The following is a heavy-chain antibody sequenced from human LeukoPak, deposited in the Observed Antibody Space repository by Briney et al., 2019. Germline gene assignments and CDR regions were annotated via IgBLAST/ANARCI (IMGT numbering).Heavy chain of an antibody. CDR1: GFTFSSYW. V-gene: IGHV3-74*01. D-gene: IGHD1-26*01. Sequence: PGGSLRLSCAASGFTFSSYWMHWVRHAPGKGLVWVSRINSDGSSTSYADSVKGRFTISRDNAKNTLYLQMNSLRAEDTAVYYCARDYLARTYSGSSLDWFDPWGQGTLVTVSS. CDR2: INSDGSST. J-gene: IGHJ5*02. CDR3: ARDYLARTYSGSSLDWFDP.